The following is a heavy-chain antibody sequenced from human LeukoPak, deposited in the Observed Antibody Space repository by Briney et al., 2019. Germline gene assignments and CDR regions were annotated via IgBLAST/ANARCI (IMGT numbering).Heavy chain of an antibody. V-gene: IGHV1-2*02. J-gene: IGHJ4*02. Sequence: ASVKVSCKASGYTFTGYYMHWVRQAPGQGLEWMGWINPNSGGTNYAQKFQGRVTMTTDTSTSTAYMELRSLRSDDTAVYYCARDEEGAVAAFDYWGQGTLVTVSS. CDR1: GYTFTGYY. CDR3: ARDEEGAVAAFDY. D-gene: IGHD6-19*01. CDR2: INPNSGGT.